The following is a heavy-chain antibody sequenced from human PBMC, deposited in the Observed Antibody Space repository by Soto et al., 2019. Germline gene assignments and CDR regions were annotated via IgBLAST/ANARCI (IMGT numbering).Heavy chain of an antibody. CDR1: GFNFNTYA. CDR3: AKGKSSNYVSHAFDV. Sequence: GGSLRLSCAASGFNFNTYAMSWVRQAPGKGLEWVSGISGGGGSIHYVDSVKGRFTTSRDNSKNTLYLQVNSLRGEDTAVYYCAKGKSSNYVSHAFDVWGQGTMVTVSS. CDR2: ISGGGGSI. V-gene: IGHV3-23*01. J-gene: IGHJ3*01. D-gene: IGHD3-10*02.